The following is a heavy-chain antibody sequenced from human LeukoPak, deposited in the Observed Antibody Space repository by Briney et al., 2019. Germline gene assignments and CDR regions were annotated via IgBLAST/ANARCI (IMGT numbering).Heavy chain of an antibody. J-gene: IGHJ4*02. CDR1: GYTFSSYG. CDR3: ARSSLGTITAGPFDY. V-gene: IGHV1-18*01. CDR2: ISCYNGNT. Sequence: ASVKVSCNASGYTFSSYGIAWVRQAPGQGLEWMGWISCYNGNTNYAQNLQGRVSMTTDTSTTTAYMELRSLTSDDTALYYCARSSLGTITAGPFDYWGQGTLVTVSS. D-gene: IGHD5-12*01.